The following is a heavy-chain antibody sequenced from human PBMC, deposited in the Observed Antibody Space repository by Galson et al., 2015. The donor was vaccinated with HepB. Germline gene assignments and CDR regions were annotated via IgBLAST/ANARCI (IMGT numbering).Heavy chain of an antibody. D-gene: IGHD6-13*01. CDR2: ISSSSSYI. CDR3: ARDLSPGYSSSWYGRWNAFDI. J-gene: IGHJ3*02. CDR1: GFTFSSYS. Sequence: SLRLSCAASGFTFSSYSMNWVRQAPGKGLGWVSSISSSSSYIYYADSVKGRFTISRDNAKNSLYLQMNSLRAEDTAVYYCARDLSPGYSSSWYGRWNAFDIWGQGTMVTVSS. V-gene: IGHV3-21*01.